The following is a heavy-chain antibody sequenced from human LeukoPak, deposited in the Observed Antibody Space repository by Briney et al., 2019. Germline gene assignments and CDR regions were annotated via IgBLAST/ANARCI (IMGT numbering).Heavy chain of an antibody. J-gene: IGHJ5*02. D-gene: IGHD3-22*01. Sequence: GGSLRLSCAASGFTFSGYHMHWVRQAPGKELEWVAVIWYDGTNKYYADSVKGRFTISRDNSKNTLYLQMDSLRAEDTAVYYCAKGAHSSGWPSNWLDPWGQGTLVTVSS. V-gene: IGHV3-33*06. CDR1: GFTFSGYH. CDR3: AKGAHSSGWPSNWLDP. CDR2: IWYDGTNK.